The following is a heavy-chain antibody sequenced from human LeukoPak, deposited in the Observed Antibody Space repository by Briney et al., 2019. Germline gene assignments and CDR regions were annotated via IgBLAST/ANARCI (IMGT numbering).Heavy chain of an antibody. J-gene: IGHJ4*02. CDR2: IYTSGST. V-gene: IGHV4-61*02. CDR3: ARDQRGYYDSSGYYS. Sequence: PSETLSLTCTVSGGSISSGSYYWSWIRQPAGKGLEWIGRIYTSGSTNYNPSLKSRVTISVDTSKNQFSLKLSSVTAADTAVYYCARDQRGYYDSSGYYSWGQGTLVTVSS. D-gene: IGHD3-22*01. CDR1: GGSISSGSYY.